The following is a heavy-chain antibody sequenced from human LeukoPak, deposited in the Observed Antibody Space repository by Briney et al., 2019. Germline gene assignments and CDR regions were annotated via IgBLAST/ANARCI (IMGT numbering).Heavy chain of an antibody. D-gene: IGHD3-16*01. J-gene: IGHJ5*02. CDR1: GFTFRSKW. CDR3: ASQSYARFDP. Sequence: GGSLRLSCAASGFTFRSKWMSWVRQAPGKGLEWVGNIRPDGSGQYPVDSVKGRFTISRDNARNSLFLQMNSPRVEDTAVYYCASQSYARFDPWGQGTLVTVSS. CDR2: IRPDGSGQ. V-gene: IGHV3-7*01.